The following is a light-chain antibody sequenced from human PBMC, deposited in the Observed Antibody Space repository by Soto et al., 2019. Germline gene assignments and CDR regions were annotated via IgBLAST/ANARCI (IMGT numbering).Light chain of an antibody. V-gene: IGLV4-69*01. CDR1: SGHSSYA. Sequence: VLTQSPSASASLGASVKITCTLSSGHSSYAIAWHQQQPEKGPRYLMKVNSDGSHNKGDGIPDRFSGSSSGAERYLTITSLQSEDEADYYCQSWGTGILVFGTGTKLTVL. J-gene: IGLJ1*01. CDR3: QSWGTGILV. CDR2: VNSDGSH.